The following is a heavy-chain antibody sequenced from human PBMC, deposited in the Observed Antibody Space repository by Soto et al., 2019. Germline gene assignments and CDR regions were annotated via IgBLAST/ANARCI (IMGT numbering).Heavy chain of an antibody. D-gene: IGHD3-3*01. J-gene: IGHJ4*02. Sequence: QPVGSLRLSCAASGFTFSSYAMHWVRQAPGKGLEWVAVISYDGSNKYYADSVKGRFTISRDNSKNTLYLQMNSLRAEDTAVYYCARGFLEWPLDYWGQGTLVTVSS. CDR2: ISYDGSNK. CDR3: ARGFLEWPLDY. V-gene: IGHV3-30-3*01. CDR1: GFTFSSYA.